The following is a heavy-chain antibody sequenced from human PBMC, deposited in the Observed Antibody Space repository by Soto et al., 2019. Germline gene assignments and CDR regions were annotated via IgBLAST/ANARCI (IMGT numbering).Heavy chain of an antibody. J-gene: IGHJ5*02. CDR3: ARLFRRSWFDP. Sequence: SETLSLTCTVSGGSISSYYWSWIRQPPGKGLEWIGEINHSGSTNYNPSLKSRVTISVDTSKNQFSLKLSSVTAADTAVYYCARLFRRSWFDPWGQGTLVTVSS. CDR2: INHSGST. V-gene: IGHV4-59*01. D-gene: IGHD3-10*01. CDR1: GGSISSYY.